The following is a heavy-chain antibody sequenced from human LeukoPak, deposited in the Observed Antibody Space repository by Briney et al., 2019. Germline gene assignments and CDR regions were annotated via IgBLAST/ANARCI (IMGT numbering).Heavy chain of an antibody. V-gene: IGHV3-23*01. CDR3: AKILRTYKYGGFDY. CDR2: ISASGGSR. Sequence: GGSLRLSCAASGFTFSSYAMSWVRQAPGKGLEWVSTISASGGSRYYAGSVQGRFTISRDNSKNTLFLQMNSLRAEDTAVYYYAKILRTYKYGGFDYWGQGTLVTVSS. CDR1: GFTFSSYA. D-gene: IGHD5-18*01. J-gene: IGHJ4*02.